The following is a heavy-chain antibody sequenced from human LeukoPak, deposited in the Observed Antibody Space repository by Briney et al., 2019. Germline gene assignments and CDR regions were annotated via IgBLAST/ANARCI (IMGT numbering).Heavy chain of an antibody. J-gene: IGHJ4*02. CDR3: ARGNSGYRLKYGLVY. V-gene: IGHV4-39*07. D-gene: IGHD5-12*01. CDR2: IYYSGST. Sequence: SETLSLTCTVSGGSISSSSYYWGWIRQPPGKGLEWIGSIYYSGSTYYNPSLKSRVTISVDTSKNQFSLKLSSVTAADTAVYYCARGNSGYRLKYGLVYWGQGTLVTVSS. CDR1: GGSISSSSYY.